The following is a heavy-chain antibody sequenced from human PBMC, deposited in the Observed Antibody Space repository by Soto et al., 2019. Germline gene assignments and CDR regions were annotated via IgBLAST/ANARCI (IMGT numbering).Heavy chain of an antibody. CDR1: GYSFTSYW. V-gene: IGHV5-10-1*01. CDR2: IDPSDTYT. Sequence: GESLKISSEGSGYSFTSYWINWVRQMPGKGLEWMGRIDPSDTYTNYRPSFQGHVTISADNSIATVYLQWSSLKASDTAMYYCWRENRGASGPHKCFDLWGQGTLVTVSS. J-gene: IGHJ5*02. D-gene: IGHD1-26*01. CDR3: WRENRGASGPHKCFDL.